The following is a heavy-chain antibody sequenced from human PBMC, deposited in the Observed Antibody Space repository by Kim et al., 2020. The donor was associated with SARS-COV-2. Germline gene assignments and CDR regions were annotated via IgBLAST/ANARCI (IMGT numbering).Heavy chain of an antibody. V-gene: IGHV1-69*04. CDR2: IIPILGIA. Sequence: SVKVSCKASGGTFSSYAISWVRQAPGQGLEWMGRIIPILGIANYAQKFQGRVTITADKSTSTAYMELSSLRSEDTAVYYCASRSPDSGGYYYYFYYWGQ. CDR3: ASRSPDSGGYYYYFYY. J-gene: IGHJ4*02. D-gene: IGHD3-22*01. CDR1: GGTFSSYA.